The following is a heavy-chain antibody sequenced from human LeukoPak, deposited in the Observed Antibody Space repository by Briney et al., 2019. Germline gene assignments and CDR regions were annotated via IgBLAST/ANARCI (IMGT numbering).Heavy chain of an antibody. CDR3: ARDERLLSFLK. CDR2: ISGSGDST. CDR1: GFTFSSSA. J-gene: IGHJ4*02. Sequence: PGRSLRLSCAASGFTFSSSAMSWVRQAPGKGLEWVSAISGSGDSTYYADSVKGRFTISRDNSKNTLYLQMDSLRAEDTAIYYCARDERLLSFLKWGQGTLVTVSS. V-gene: IGHV3-23*01. D-gene: IGHD3-3*01.